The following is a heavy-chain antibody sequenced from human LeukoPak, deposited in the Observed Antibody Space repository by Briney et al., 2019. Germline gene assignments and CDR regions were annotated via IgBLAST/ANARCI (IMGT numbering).Heavy chain of an antibody. J-gene: IGHJ4*02. CDR1: GYTFTSYA. CDR3: ARSKCGGDCYSDY. D-gene: IGHD2-21*02. CDR2: INTNTGNP. V-gene: IGHV7-4-1*02. Sequence: ASVKVSCKASGYTFTSYAINWVRQAPGQGLEWMGWINTNTGNPTYGQGFTGRFVFSLDTSVSTAYLQISRLKAEDSAVYYCARSKCGGDCYSDYWGQGTLVTVSS.